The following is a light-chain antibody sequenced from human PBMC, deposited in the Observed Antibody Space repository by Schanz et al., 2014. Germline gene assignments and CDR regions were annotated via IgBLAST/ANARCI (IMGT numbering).Light chain of an antibody. CDR3: QQYNNWPLVT. CDR1: QSVHRN. J-gene: IGKJ4*01. Sequence: EIVVTQSPATLSVSPGERATLSCRASQSVHRNYLAWHQQKPGQAPRLLIYGVSSRATGIPDRFSGSGSGTEFTLTISSLQSEDFAVYYCQQYNNWPLVTFGGGTKVEIK. V-gene: IGKV3D-15*01. CDR2: GVS.